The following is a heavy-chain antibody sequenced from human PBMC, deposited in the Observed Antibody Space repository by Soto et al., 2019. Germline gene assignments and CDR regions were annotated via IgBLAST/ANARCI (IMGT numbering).Heavy chain of an antibody. V-gene: IGHV1-46*01. Sequence: ASVKVSCKASGYTFTSYYMHWVRQAPGQGLEWKGIINPSGGSTSYAQKFQGRVTMTRDTSTSTVYMELSSLRSEDTAVYYCAREEYCSGGSCYPGRYYYGMDVWGQGTTVTVSS. D-gene: IGHD2-15*01. CDR3: AREEYCSGGSCYPGRYYYGMDV. J-gene: IGHJ6*02. CDR1: GYTFTSYY. CDR2: INPSGGST.